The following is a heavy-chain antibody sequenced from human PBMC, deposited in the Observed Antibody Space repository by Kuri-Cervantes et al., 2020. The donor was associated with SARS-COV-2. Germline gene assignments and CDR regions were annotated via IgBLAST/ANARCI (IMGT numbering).Heavy chain of an antibody. CDR3: AKDISNDFWSDDLYPGAFDY. CDR2: ISGSGGST. V-gene: IGHV3-23*01. CDR1: GFTFISYA. J-gene: IGHJ4*02. Sequence: GGSLRLSCAASGFTFISYAMSWVRQAPGKGLEWVSAISGSGGSTYYADSVKGRFTISRDNSKNTLYLQMNSLRAEDTAVYYCAKDISNDFWSDDLYPGAFDYWGQGTRVTVSS. D-gene: IGHD3-3*01.